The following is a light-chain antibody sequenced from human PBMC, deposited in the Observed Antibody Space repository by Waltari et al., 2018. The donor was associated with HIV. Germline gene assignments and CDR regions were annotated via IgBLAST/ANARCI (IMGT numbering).Light chain of an antibody. V-gene: IGKV1-13*02. Sequence: AVQLTQSPSSLSASVGDRVTITCRASQGISSALAWYQQKPGKPPKLLIYDVSSLESGVPSRFSGSGSGTDFTLTISSLQPEDFATYYCQQFSSYPSTFGQGTRLEIK. CDR2: DVS. J-gene: IGKJ5*01. CDR1: QGISSA. CDR3: QQFSSYPST.